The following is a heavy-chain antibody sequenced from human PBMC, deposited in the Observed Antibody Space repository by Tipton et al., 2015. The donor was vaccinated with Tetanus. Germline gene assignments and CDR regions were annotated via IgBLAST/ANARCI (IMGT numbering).Heavy chain of an antibody. CDR1: GDSMTDFH. CDR3: ARTTRRWLHPDY. J-gene: IGHJ4*02. V-gene: IGHV4-59*01. D-gene: IGHD5-24*01. CDR2: IFYSGRT. Sequence: TLSLTCNVSGDSMTDFHWSWIRQPPGKGLEWIAYIFYSGRTQYNPSLKNRVTISVDTAKNQFSLQLSSVTAADTAVYYCARTTRRWLHPDYWGQGTLVTVSS.